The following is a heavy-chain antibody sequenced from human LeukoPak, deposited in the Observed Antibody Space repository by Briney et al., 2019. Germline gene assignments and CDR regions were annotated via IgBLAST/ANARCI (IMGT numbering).Heavy chain of an antibody. CDR2: ISGSGGST. J-gene: IGHJ4*02. V-gene: IGHV3-23*01. CDR3: STGRVRAAALGQFDN. D-gene: IGHD6-13*01. Sequence: PGGSLRLSCAASGFTFSSYAMSWVRQAPGKGLEWVSAISGSGGSTYYADSVKGRFTISRDNSKNTLYLQMNSLRAEDTAVYYCSTGRVRAAALGQFDNWGQGTLVTVSS. CDR1: GFTFSSYA.